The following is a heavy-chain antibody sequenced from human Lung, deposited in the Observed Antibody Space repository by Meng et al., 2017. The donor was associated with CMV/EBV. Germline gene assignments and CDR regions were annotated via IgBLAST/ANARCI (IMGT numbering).Heavy chain of an antibody. V-gene: IGHV3-33*01. Sequence: LXCAASGIIFNTHGIHWLRQAPGKGLEWVAFMWLDGTERYNEKIVKGRFTGSRDKSKNTAFLQLSSLRVEDTAVYYCVGHQGGPREGVRLVWGQGKXVTVSS. D-gene: IGHD3-10*01. CDR2: MWLDGTER. CDR1: GIIFNTHG. CDR3: VGHQGGPREGVRLV. J-gene: IGHJ4*02.